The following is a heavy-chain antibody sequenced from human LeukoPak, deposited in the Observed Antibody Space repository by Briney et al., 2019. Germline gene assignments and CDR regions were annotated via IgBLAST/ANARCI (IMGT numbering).Heavy chain of an antibody. CDR1: GGSISSTGHY. CDR2: INHSGST. J-gene: IGHJ5*02. Sequence: SETLSLTCTVSGGSISSTGHYWGWIRQPPGKGLEWIGEINHSGSTNYNPSLKSRVTISVDTSKNQFSLKLSSVTAADTAVYYCARGDYVWGSYRYTELSGFDPWGQGTLVTVSS. D-gene: IGHD3-16*02. V-gene: IGHV4-39*07. CDR3: ARGDYVWGSYRYTELSGFDP.